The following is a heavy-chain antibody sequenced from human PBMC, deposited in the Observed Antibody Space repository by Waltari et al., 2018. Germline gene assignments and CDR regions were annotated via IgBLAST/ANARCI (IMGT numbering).Heavy chain of an antibody. Sequence: EAELVEWGGTLVRSGGCWGLSWVVRGLMCIDHYMTWVRQAPGKGLALVASINQDGETDYVDSVKGRFTISRDNAKNTLFLLLNTLGADDSGVYFCASDPTLFGIRQNYFDSWGQGTQVTVSS. CDR1: GLMCIDHY. D-gene: IGHD3-3*01. V-gene: IGHV3-7*04. CDR3: ASDPTLFGIRQNYFDS. J-gene: IGHJ4*02. CDR2: INQDGET.